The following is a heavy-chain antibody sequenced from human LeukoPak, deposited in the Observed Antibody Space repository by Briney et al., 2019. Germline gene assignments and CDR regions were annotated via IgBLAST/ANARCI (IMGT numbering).Heavy chain of an antibody. V-gene: IGHV3-74*01. D-gene: IGHD3-3*01. J-gene: IGHJ4*02. CDR1: GFTFSSYS. CDR2: INSDGSST. CDR3: ARQAYQYYDFWSGYHDY. Sequence: PGGSLRLSCAASGFTFSSYSMHWVRQAPGKGLVWVSRINSDGSSTSYADSVKGRFTISRDNAKNTLYLQMNSLRAEDTAVYYCARQAYQYYDFWSGYHDYWGQGTLVTVSS.